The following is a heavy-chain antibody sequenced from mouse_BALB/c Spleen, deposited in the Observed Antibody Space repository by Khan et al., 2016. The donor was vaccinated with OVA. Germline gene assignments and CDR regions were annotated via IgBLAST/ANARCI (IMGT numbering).Heavy chain of an antibody. J-gene: IGHJ3*01. V-gene: IGHV1-77*01. CDR3: ARRNYFGYTFAY. D-gene: IGHD1-2*01. CDR2: ISPGSGDT. Sequence: QVRLQQSGAELARPGASVKLSCKASGYTFTDYYINWVKQRTGQGLEWIGEISPGSGDTYYNEKFKGNATLTADKSSSTVYMQLSSLTAEASAVYFCARRNYFGYTFAYWGQGTLVTVSA. CDR1: GYTFTDYY.